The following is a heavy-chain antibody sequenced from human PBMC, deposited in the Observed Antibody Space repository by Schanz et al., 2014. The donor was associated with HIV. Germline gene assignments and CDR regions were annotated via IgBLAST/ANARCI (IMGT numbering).Heavy chain of an antibody. Sequence: QVQLVESGGGVVQPGRSLRLSCAASGFTFDSYGIHWVRQAPGKGLEWVAVISYDGSNKKYADSVKGRFTISRDNSKNTLYLQMKSLRPEDTXXYYCXKDRNHYDSRYRGKGNYYYYYGMDVWGQGTTVTVSS. CDR2: ISYDGSNK. V-gene: IGHV3-30*18. CDR1: GFTFDSYG. J-gene: IGHJ6*02. CDR3: XKDRNHYDSRYRGKGNYYYYYGMDV. D-gene: IGHD3-22*01.